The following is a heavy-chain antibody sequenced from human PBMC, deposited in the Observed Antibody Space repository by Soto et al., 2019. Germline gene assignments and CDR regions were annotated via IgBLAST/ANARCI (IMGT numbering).Heavy chain of an antibody. CDR2: INPNSGGT. V-gene: IGHV1-2*04. D-gene: IGHD5-18*01. J-gene: IGHJ4*02. Sequence: ASVKVSCKASGYTFTGYYMHWVRQAPGQGLEWMGWINPNSGGTNYAQKLQGWVTMTRDTSISTAYMELSRLRSDDTAVYYCARTTAMVKLFDHWGQGTLVTVSS. CDR1: GYTFTGYY. CDR3: ARTTAMVKLFDH.